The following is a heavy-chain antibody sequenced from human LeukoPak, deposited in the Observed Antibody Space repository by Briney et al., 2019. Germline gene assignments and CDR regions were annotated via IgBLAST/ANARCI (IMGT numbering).Heavy chain of an antibody. D-gene: IGHD3-10*01. CDR3: ARMWYYGSGSYSALGY. J-gene: IGHJ4*02. CDR2: IWYDGSNK. V-gene: IGHV3-33*01. Sequence: QSGGSLRLSCAASGFTFSSYGMHWVRQAPGKGLEWVAVIWYDGSNKYYADSVKGRFTISRDNSKNTLYLQMNSLRAEDTAVYYCARMWYYGSGSYSALGYWGQGTLVTVSS. CDR1: GFTFSSYG.